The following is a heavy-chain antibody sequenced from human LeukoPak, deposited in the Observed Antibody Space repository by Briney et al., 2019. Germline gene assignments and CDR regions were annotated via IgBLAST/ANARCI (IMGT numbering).Heavy chain of an antibody. CDR3: AREGYCSSTSCPRYSSGWYFDY. J-gene: IGHJ4*02. Sequence: SETLSLTCTVSGGSISSYYWSWIRQPPGKGLEWIGYIYYSGSTNYNPSLKSRVTISVDTSKNQFSLKLSSVTAADTAVYYCAREGYCSSTSCPRYSSGWYFDYGGQGPLVTVSS. CDR2: IYYSGST. CDR1: GGSISSYY. V-gene: IGHV4-59*01. D-gene: IGHD2-2*01.